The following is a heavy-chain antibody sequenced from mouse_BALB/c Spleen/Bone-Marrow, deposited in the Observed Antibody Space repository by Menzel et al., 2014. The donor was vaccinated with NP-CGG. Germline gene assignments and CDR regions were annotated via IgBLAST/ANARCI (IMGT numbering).Heavy chain of an antibody. CDR2: IWSGGST. CDR1: GFSLTSYG. J-gene: IGHJ2*01. CDR3: VRNGDYYYFDY. Sequence: QVHVKQSGPGLVQPSQSLSIPCTVSGFSLTSYGVHWVRQSPGKGLEWLGVIWSGGSTDYNAAFISRLSISKDNSKSQVFFKMNSLQADDTAIYYCVRNGDYYYFDYWGQGTTLTVSS. V-gene: IGHV2-2*01. D-gene: IGHD1-1*01.